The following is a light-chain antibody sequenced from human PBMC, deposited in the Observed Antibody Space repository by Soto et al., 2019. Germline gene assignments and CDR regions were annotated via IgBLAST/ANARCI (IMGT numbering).Light chain of an antibody. CDR1: QSITRN. V-gene: IGKV3-15*01. CDR2: GAS. J-gene: IGKJ1*01. CDR3: QQYNNWPRT. Sequence: EIVMTQSPATLSVSPGERATLSCRASQSITRNLAWYQQKPGQAPRLPIYGASTRATGIPARFSGSGSGTEFTLTINSLQSEDFAVYYCQQYNNWPRTFGQGTKVDI.